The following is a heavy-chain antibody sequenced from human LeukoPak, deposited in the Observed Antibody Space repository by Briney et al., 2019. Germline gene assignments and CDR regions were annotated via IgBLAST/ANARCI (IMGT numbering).Heavy chain of an antibody. Sequence: GGSLRLSCAASGFTFSSYSMNWVRQAPGKGLEWVSSISSSSSYIYYADSVKGRFTISRDNAKNSLYLQMNSLRAEDTAVYYCARGNYDFWRTLAFDIWGQGTMVTVSS. CDR2: ISSSSSYI. J-gene: IGHJ3*02. CDR3: ARGNYDFWRTLAFDI. V-gene: IGHV3-21*01. D-gene: IGHD3-3*01. CDR1: GFTFSSYS.